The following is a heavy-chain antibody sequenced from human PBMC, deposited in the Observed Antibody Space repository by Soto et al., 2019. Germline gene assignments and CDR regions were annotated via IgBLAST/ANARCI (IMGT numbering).Heavy chain of an antibody. Sequence: ASVKVSCKASGGTFSSYAISWVRQAPGQGLEWMGGIIPIFGTANYAQKFQGRVTITADESTSTAYMELSSLRSEDTAVYYCAREVEYYDILTGHNWFDPWGQGTLVTV. V-gene: IGHV1-69*13. J-gene: IGHJ5*02. D-gene: IGHD3-9*01. CDR3: AREVEYYDILTGHNWFDP. CDR1: GGTFSSYA. CDR2: IIPIFGTA.